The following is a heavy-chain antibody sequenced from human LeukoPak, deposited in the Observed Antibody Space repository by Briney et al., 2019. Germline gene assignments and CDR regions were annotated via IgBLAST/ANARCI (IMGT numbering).Heavy chain of an antibody. J-gene: IGHJ5*02. D-gene: IGHD3-10*01. CDR2: IYYSGST. V-gene: IGHV4-30-4*08. Sequence: SETLSLTCTVSGGSISSGDYYWSWIRQPPGKGLEWIGYIYYSGSTYYNPSLKSRVTISVDTSKNQFSLKLSSVTAAVTAVYYCARDRDRRFDPWGQGTLVTVSS. CDR3: ARDRDRRFDP. CDR1: GGSISSGDYY.